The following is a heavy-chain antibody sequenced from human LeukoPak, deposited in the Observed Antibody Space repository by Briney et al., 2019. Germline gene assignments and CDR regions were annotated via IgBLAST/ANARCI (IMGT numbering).Heavy chain of an antibody. CDR3: ARRIAAAGGAFDI. CDR2: ISGSGGST. CDR1: GLTGSHNY. Sequence: PGGSLRLSCAASGLTGSHNYVSWVRQAPGKGLEWVSAISGSGGSTYYADSVKGRFTISRDNSKNTLYLQMNSLRAEDTAVYYCARRIAAAGGAFDIWGQGTMVTVSS. J-gene: IGHJ3*02. V-gene: IGHV3-23*01. D-gene: IGHD6-13*01.